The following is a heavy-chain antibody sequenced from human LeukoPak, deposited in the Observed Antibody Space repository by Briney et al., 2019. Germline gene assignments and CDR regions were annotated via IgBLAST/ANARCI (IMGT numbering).Heavy chain of an antibody. D-gene: IGHD6-6*01. CDR1: GGSISSSSYY. J-gene: IGHJ5*02. Sequence: QPSETLSLTCTVSGGSISSSSYYWGWIRQPPEKGLEWIGSIYYSGSTDYNPSLKSRVTISVDTSKNQFSLKLSSVTAADTAVYYCARDMRVIAARPFRWFDPWGQGTLVTVSS. CDR3: ARDMRVIAARPFRWFDP. CDR2: IYYSGST. V-gene: IGHV4-39*07.